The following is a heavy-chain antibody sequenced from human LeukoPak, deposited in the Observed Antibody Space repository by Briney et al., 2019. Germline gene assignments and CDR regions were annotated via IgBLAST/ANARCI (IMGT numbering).Heavy chain of an antibody. J-gene: IGHJ4*02. CDR1: GFAFNIYA. CDR3: AKVGSSTWYMYYFDY. CDR2: ISGDSATP. D-gene: IGHD6-13*01. V-gene: IGHV3-23*01. Sequence: GGSLRLSCAASGFAFNIYAMTWVRQAPGKGLEWVSTISGDSATPYFADSVKGRFTVSRDNSKNTLYLQMNSLRVEDTAVYYCAKVGSSTWYMYYFDYWGQGALVTVSS.